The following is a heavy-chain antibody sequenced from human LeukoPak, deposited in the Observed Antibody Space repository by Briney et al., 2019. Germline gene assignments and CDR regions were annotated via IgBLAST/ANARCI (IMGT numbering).Heavy chain of an antibody. CDR2: IYYSGST. J-gene: IGHJ6*02. D-gene: IGHD2-15*01. CDR1: GGSISSYY. V-gene: IGHV4-59*01. Sequence: ETLSLTCTVSGGSISSYYWSWIRQPPRKGLEWIGYIYYSGSTNYNPSLKSRVTISVDTSKNQFSLKLSSVTAADTAVYYCARDRTRTPYYYYGMDVWGQGTTVTVSS. CDR3: ARDRTRTPYYYYGMDV.